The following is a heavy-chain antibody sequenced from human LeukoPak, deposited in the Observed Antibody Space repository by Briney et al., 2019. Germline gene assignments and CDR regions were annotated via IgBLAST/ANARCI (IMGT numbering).Heavy chain of an antibody. J-gene: IGHJ6*02. CDR2: ISSTSSTI. D-gene: IGHD3-10*01. CDR3: ARSSVARAYGMDV. Sequence: PGRSLRLSCAASGFTFSDHYMNWVRQAPGKGLEWIAYISSTSSTINYADSVKGRFTISRDNAKNSVSLLMNSLKAEDSAVYFCARSSVARAYGMDVWGQGTTVTVSS. CDR1: GFTFSDHY. V-gene: IGHV3-11*01.